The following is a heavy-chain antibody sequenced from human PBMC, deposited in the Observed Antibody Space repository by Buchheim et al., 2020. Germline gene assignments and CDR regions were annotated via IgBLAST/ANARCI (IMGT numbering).Heavy chain of an antibody. CDR1: RFTLSSYH. CDR2: IWDDGSIQ. CDR3: VRKVSDYWGGSSHFDL. D-gene: IGHD3-3*01. J-gene: IGHJ4*02. Sequence: AQLVESGGGVVQPGRSLRLSCVASRFTLSSYHIHWVRQAPGKGLEWVAVIWDDGSIQYYADSVKARFTVSRDNSKSTVNLQMNSLRADDTAVYYCVRKVSDYWGGSSHFDLWGPGTL. V-gene: IGHV3-33*03.